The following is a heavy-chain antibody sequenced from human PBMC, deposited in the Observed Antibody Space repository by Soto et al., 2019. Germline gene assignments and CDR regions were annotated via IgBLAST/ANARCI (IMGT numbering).Heavy chain of an antibody. V-gene: IGHV4-39*01. CDR3: ATSNWFDP. Sequence: QLQLQESGPGLVKPSETLSLTCTVSGGSISSRGYYWGWIRQPPGKGLEWIGTIYYSGSTYYNPSVKSRVTIPVDTSKNQFSLKLSSVTAADTAVYYCATSNWFDPWGQGTLVTVSS. CDR2: IYYSGST. J-gene: IGHJ5*02. CDR1: GGSISSRGYY.